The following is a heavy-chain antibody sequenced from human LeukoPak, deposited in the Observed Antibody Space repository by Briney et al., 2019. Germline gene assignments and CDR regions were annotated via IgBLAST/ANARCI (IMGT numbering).Heavy chain of an antibody. Sequence: GGSLRLSCAASGFTFSSYWMNWARQAPGKGLEWVASINHNGNVNYYVDSVKGRFTISRDNSKNTLYVQVNSLGTEDTAAYYCAKGSYYDSSGSFYFDYWGQGTLVTVSS. V-gene: IGHV3-7*03. D-gene: IGHD3-22*01. CDR1: GFTFSSYW. CDR3: AKGSYYDSSGSFYFDY. J-gene: IGHJ4*02. CDR2: INHNGNVN.